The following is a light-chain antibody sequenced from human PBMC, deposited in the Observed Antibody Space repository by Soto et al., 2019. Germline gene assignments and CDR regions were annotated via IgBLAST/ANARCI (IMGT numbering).Light chain of an antibody. CDR3: QHYGSSSPLP. J-gene: IGKJ4*02. Sequence: EIVLTQSPGTLSLSPGERATLSCRASQSVSSSELAWYQQKPDQAPRLLVYSASSRATGIPERFSGSGSGTDFTLTISRREPVEFAVYYCQHYGSSSPLPFGGGTRVEIK. CDR1: QSVSSSE. V-gene: IGKV3-20*01. CDR2: SAS.